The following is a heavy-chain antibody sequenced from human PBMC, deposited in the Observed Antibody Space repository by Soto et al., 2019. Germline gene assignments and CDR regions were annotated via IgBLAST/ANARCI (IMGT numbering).Heavy chain of an antibody. J-gene: IGHJ6*02. D-gene: IGHD6-13*01. V-gene: IGHV3-7*01. Sequence: GGSLRLSCAASGFTFSSYWMSWVRQAPGKGLEWVANIKQDGSEKYYVDSVKGRLTISRDNAKNSLYLQMNSLRAEDTAVYYCARVPYSSSWYWDYYYYGMDVWGQGTTVTVSS. CDR1: GFTFSSYW. CDR3: ARVPYSSSWYWDYYYYGMDV. CDR2: IKQDGSEK.